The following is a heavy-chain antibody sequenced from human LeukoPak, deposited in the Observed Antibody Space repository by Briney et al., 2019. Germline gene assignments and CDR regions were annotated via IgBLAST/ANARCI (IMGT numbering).Heavy chain of an antibody. J-gene: IGHJ5*02. CDR2: INHSGST. CDR1: GFTFSSYA. CDR3: ARASRGIVVATRPTYYNWFDP. V-gene: IGHV4-34*01. Sequence: PGGSLRLSCAASGFTFSSYAMSWVRQAPGKGLEWVGEINHSGSTNYNPSLKSRVTISVDTSKNQFSLKLSSVTAADTAVYYCARASRGIVVATRPTYYNWFDPWGQGTLVTVSS. D-gene: IGHD2-21*01.